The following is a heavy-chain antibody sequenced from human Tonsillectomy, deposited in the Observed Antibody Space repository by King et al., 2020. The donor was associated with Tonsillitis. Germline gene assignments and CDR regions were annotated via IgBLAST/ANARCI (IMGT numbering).Heavy chain of an antibody. CDR1: GFTFSSYA. CDR2: ISGSGGST. J-gene: IGHJ4*02. V-gene: IGHV3-23*04. D-gene: IGHD3-9*01. CDR3: AKDSVVNDILTGYSDDY. Sequence: VQLVESGGGLVQPGGSLRLSCAASGFTFSSYAMSRVRQAPGKGLEWVSAISGSGGSTYYADSVKGRFTISRDNSKNTLYLQMNSLRAEDTAVYYCAKDSVVNDILTGYSDDYWGQGTLVTVSS.